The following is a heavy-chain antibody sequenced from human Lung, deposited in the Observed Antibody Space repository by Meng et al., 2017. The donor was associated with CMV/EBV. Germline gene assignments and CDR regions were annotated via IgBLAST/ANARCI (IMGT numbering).Heavy chain of an antibody. CDR3: ARAGVLPSDPTANRYDVLDV. D-gene: IGHD3-16*01. CDR2: INPSDRWT. V-gene: IGHV1-46*01. CDR1: GYTFTSYN. J-gene: IGHJ6*02. Sequence: ASVXVSXXASGYTFTSYNMHWVRQAPGQGLEWMGMINPSDRWTTYAQRFQGRVTMTTDTSTSTVYMELSSLRSDDTAVYYCARAGVLPSDPTANRYDVLDVWGQGXTVTVSS.